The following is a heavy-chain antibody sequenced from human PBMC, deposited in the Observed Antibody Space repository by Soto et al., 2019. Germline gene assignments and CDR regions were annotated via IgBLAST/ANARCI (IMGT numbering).Heavy chain of an antibody. Sequence: QVQLEQSGAEVKKPGSSVRVSCKASGGTFSGFAISWVRQAPGQGLEWVGGIIPIFGTAKYAQNFQGRVNITADDSTGTASMELTSLPSDDTAVYYCARDPFYYDSSGNLAAYFDLWGRGTLVTVSS. D-gene: IGHD3-22*01. CDR3: ARDPFYYDSSGNLAAYFDL. CDR2: IIPIFGTA. CDR1: GGTFSGFA. J-gene: IGHJ2*01. V-gene: IGHV1-69*01.